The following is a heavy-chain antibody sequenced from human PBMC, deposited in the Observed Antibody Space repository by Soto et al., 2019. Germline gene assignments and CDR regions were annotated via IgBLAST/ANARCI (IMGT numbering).Heavy chain of an antibody. CDR3: AKDGTDYYGSGSHTVYYYYYGMDV. CDR2: ISGSGGGT. V-gene: IGHV3-23*01. J-gene: IGHJ6*02. Sequence: GGSLRLSCAASGFTFSSYAMSWVRQAPGKGLEWVSAISGSGGGTYYADSVKGRFTISRDNSKNTLYLQMNSLRAEDTAVYYCAKDGTDYYGSGSHTVYYYYYGMDVWGQGTTVTVSS. D-gene: IGHD3-10*01. CDR1: GFTFSSYA.